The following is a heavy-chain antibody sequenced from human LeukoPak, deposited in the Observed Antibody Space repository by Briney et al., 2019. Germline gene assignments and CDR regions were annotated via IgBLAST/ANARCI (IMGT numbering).Heavy chain of an antibody. D-gene: IGHD6-19*01. J-gene: IGHJ4*02. Sequence: GGSLRLSCAASGLTFSSYWMHWVRQAPGKGLVWVSRIHSDGSSTRYADSVKGRFTISRDYAKNTLYLQMNSLRAEDTAVYYCARLPSYSGGLDYWGQGTLVIVSS. CDR2: IHSDGSST. V-gene: IGHV3-74*01. CDR3: ARLPSYSGGLDY. CDR1: GLTFSSYW.